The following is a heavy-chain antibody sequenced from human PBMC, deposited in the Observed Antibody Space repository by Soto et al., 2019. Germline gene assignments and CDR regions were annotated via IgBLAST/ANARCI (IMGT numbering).Heavy chain of an antibody. V-gene: IGHV1-18*01. CDR3: ATRSPAFAY. CDR1: GYIFTSYG. Sequence: ASVKVSCKTSGYIFTSYGISWVRQAPGQGLEWMGWITTDKGKTTYAQKFQGRVTMTTDTSTSTAYMEMRSLRSDDTAVYYCATRSPAFAYWGQGTLVTVSS. J-gene: IGHJ1*01. CDR2: ITTDKGKT. D-gene: IGHD3-3*02.